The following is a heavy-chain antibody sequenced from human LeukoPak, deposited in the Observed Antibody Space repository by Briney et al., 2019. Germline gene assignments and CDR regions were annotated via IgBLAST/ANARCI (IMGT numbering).Heavy chain of an antibody. Sequence: SETLSLTCTVSGGSISAYDWSWIRQPPGKGLEWIGNIYDSQISSYNPSLKSRVTISLDTSQNQLSLDLSSVTAADTAVYYCARHSLVFYGSGSYFLNSLDVWGQGTTVTVSS. CDR3: ARHSLVFYGSGSYFLNSLDV. CDR2: IYDSQIS. D-gene: IGHD3-10*01. V-gene: IGHV4-59*08. CDR1: GGSISAYD. J-gene: IGHJ6*02.